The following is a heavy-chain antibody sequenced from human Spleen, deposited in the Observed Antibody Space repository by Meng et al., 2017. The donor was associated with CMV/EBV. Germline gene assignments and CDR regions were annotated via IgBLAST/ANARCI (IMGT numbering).Heavy chain of an antibody. J-gene: IGHJ1*01. Sequence: GESLKISCAASGFTFSRYWMSWVRQAPGKGLEWVTHINHDGSERHYVASVKGRFTVSRDNAANSLYLQMNSLGDEDTAVYYCARAIPLQHWGQGALVTVSS. CDR1: GFTFSRYW. CDR3: ARAIPLQH. CDR2: INHDGSER. V-gene: IGHV3-7*01. D-gene: IGHD2-21*01.